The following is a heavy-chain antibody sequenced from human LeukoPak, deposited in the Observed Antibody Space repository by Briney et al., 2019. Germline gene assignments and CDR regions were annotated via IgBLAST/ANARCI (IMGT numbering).Heavy chain of an antibody. CDR1: GFTFSNAW. J-gene: IGHJ6*02. D-gene: IGHD2-2*03. V-gene: IGHV3-53*01. CDR3: ARDGFTYYYYGMDV. Sequence: GGSLRLSCAASGFTFSNAWMSWVRQAPGKGLEWVSVIYSGGSTYYADSVKGRFTISRDNSKNTLYLQMNSLRAEDTAVYYCARDGFTYYYYGMDVWGQGTTVTVSS. CDR2: IYSGGST.